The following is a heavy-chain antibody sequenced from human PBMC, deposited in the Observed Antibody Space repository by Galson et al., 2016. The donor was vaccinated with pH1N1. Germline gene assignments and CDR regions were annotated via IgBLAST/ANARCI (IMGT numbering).Heavy chain of an antibody. CDR1: GFAFDDFA. CDR2: ISWNSNSI. Sequence: SLRLSCAASGFAFDDFAMHWVRHAPGKGLEWVSGISWNSNSIGYADSVKGRFTISRDSAKKSLFLQMNSLRVEDTALYYCAKGAGRYYFGSGSFNYWGRGTQVTVSS. J-gene: IGHJ4*02. CDR3: AKGAGRYYFGSGSFNY. V-gene: IGHV3-9*01. D-gene: IGHD3-10*01.